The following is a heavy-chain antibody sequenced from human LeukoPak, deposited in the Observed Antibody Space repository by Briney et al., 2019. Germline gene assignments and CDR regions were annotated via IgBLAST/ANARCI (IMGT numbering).Heavy chain of an antibody. D-gene: IGHD2-8*02. J-gene: IGHJ4*02. Sequence: GGSLRLSCVASGFAFSSFAMSWVRQAPGKGLEWVSGLTGSGSTYHADSVKGRFTISRDNSKNTLSLQMNSLRAEDTAVYYCARDRESGAWYTPGYFDFWGQGTLVTVSS. CDR3: ARDRESGAWYTPGYFDF. V-gene: IGHV3-23*01. CDR1: GFAFSSFA. CDR2: LTGSGST.